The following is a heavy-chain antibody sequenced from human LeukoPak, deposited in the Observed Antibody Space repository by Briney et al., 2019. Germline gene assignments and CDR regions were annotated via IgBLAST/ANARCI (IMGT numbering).Heavy chain of an antibody. CDR3: ARASGTGSTAFDP. J-gene: IGHJ5*02. CDR1: GGSISSSSYY. Sequence: PSETLSLTCTVSGGSISSSSYYWGWIRQPPGKGLEWIGSIYYSGSTYYNPSLKSRVTISVDTCKNQFSLKLSSVTAADTAVYYCARASGTGSTAFDPWGQGTLVTVYS. D-gene: IGHD3-10*01. CDR2: IYYSGST. V-gene: IGHV4-39*07.